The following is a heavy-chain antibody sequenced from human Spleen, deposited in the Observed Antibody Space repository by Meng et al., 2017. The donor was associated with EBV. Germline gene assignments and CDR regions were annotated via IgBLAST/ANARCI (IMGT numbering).Heavy chain of an antibody. CDR1: GSCFRAYY. J-gene: IGHJ4*02. V-gene: IGHV4-34*01. D-gene: IGHD2/OR15-2a*01. CDR3: ARARACNSTSCYGSNYAFDY. CDR2: IDLNGIT. Sequence: QSLLGQVGQWLVQASVLLSPTCGFYGSCFRAYYWTRIRRPSGKGMGQLGEIDLNGITYYYSSVKSRVNMPVDRLKNQLSQKFRSVSAVETALYSGARARACNSTSCYGSNYAFDYWGQGTLVTVSS.